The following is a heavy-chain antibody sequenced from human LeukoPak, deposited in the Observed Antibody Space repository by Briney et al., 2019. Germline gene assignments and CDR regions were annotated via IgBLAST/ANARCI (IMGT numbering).Heavy chain of an antibody. J-gene: IGHJ5*02. CDR2: IYTSGST. V-gene: IGHV4-4*07. Sequence: SETLSLTCTVSGGSISSYYWSWIRQPAGKGLEWIGRIYTSGSTNYNPSLKSRVTMSVDTSKNQFSLKLSSVTAADTAVYYCAGDNRGYCNGGSCYDWFDPWGQGTLVTVSS. D-gene: IGHD2-15*01. CDR3: AGDNRGYCNGGSCYDWFDP. CDR1: GGSISSYY.